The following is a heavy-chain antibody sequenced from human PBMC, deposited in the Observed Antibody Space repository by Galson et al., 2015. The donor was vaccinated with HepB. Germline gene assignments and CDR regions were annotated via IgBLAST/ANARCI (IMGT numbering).Heavy chain of an antibody. CDR2: ISAYNGNT. CDR1: GSIFTSYG. CDR3: ARVRNTGSLSFDS. D-gene: IGHD1-26*01. V-gene: IGHV1-18*01. Sequence: SVKVSCKASGSIFTSYGISWVRQAPGQGLEWMGWISAYNGNTNYAQKFQGRVTLTTDTSASTAYMELRSLRSDDTAVYYCARVRNTGSLSFDSWGQGTLVTVSS. J-gene: IGHJ4*02.